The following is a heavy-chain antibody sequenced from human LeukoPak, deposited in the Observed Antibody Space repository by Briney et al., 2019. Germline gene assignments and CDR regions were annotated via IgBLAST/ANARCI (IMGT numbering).Heavy chain of an antibody. J-gene: IGHJ4*02. Sequence: GRSLRLSCAASGFTFSTYAMHWARQTPGKGLEYVSAISTNGGGTYYANSVKGRFTISRDNSKNTLYLQMGSLRAEDMAVYYCARYCSGVSCYSGYDYWGQGTLVTVSS. V-gene: IGHV3-64*01. CDR1: GFTFSTYA. CDR3: ARYCSGVSCYSGYDY. D-gene: IGHD2-15*01. CDR2: ISTNGGGT.